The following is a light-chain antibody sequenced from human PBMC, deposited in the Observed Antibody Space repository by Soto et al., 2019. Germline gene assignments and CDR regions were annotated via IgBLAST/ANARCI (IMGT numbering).Light chain of an antibody. V-gene: IGLV1-40*01. CDR2: GNI. CDR1: SSNIGAGYG. CDR3: QSHDSSLSGHVV. J-gene: IGLJ2*01. Sequence: QSALTQPPSVSGAPGQRVTISCTGSSSNIGAGYGVHWYQQLPGTAPKLLIYGNINRPSGVPDRFSGSKSGTSASLAITGLQAEDEADYYCQSHDSSLSGHVVFGGGTKLTVL.